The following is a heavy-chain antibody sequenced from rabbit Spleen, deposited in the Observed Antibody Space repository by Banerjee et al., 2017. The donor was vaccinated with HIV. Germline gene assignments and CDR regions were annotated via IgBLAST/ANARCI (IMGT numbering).Heavy chain of an antibody. V-gene: IGHV1S40*01. CDR2: IYINNPTT. D-gene: IGHD6-1*01. Sequence: LVESGGGLVQPGGSLTLTCKASGFSLNNNYIMRWVRQAPGKGLEWIASIYINNPTTYYATWARGRFTISKTSSTTVTLQMTRLTAADTATYFCATDTYGVGAFDLWGQGTLVTVS. CDR1: GFSLNNNYI. CDR3: ATDTYGVGAFDL. J-gene: IGHJ4*01.